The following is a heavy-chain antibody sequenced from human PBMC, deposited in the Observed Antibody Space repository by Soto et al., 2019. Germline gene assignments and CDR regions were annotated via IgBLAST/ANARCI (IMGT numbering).Heavy chain of an antibody. D-gene: IGHD6-19*01. CDR1: GGSISSSSYY. V-gene: IGHV4-39*01. Sequence: QLQLQESGPGLVKPSETLSLTCTVSGGSISSSSYYWGWIRQPPGKGLEWIGSIYYSGSTYYNPSLKSRVTISVDTSKNQFSLKLSSVTAADTAVYYCASHLPYIAVAGPRSAFDYWGQGTLVTVSS. CDR3: ASHLPYIAVAGPRSAFDY. CDR2: IYYSGST. J-gene: IGHJ4*02.